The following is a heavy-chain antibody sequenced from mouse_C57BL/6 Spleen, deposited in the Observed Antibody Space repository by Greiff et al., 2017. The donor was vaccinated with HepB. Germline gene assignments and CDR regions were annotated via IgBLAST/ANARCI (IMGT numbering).Heavy chain of an antibody. J-gene: IGHJ3*01. D-gene: IGHD2-12*01. CDR2: IWGVGST. V-gene: IGHV2-6*01. CDR1: GFSLTSYG. CDR3: ASERLYNGGFAY. Sequence: VKVVESGPGLVAPSQSLSITCTVSGFSLTSYGVDWVRQSPGKGLEWLGVIWGVGSTNYNSALKSRLSISKDNSKCQVFLKMNSLQTDDTAMYYCASERLYNGGFAYWGQGTLVTVSA.